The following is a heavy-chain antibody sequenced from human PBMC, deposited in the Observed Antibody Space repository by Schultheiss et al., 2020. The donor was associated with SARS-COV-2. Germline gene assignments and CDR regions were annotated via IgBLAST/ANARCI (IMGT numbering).Heavy chain of an antibody. CDR2: ISSSSSYI. J-gene: IGHJ4*02. V-gene: IGHV3-21*04. Sequence: GGSLRLSCAASGFTFSSYSMNWVRQAPGKGLEWVSSISSSSSYIYYADSVKGRFTISRDNAKNSLYLQMNSLRAEDTALYYCARGPAADGNDYWGQGTLVTVSS. CDR1: GFTFSSYS. D-gene: IGHD2-2*01. CDR3: ARGPAADGNDY.